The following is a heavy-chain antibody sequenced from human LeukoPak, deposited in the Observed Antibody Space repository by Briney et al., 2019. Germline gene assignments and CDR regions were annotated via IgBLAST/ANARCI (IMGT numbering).Heavy chain of an antibody. Sequence: GGSLRLSCAASGFTFSSYGMNWVRQAPGKGLEWVSGISGSGGTTSYADSVKGRFTISRDNSKTSLSLQVSSLRAEGTAVYYCAKTNGYYSDWGQGTLVTVSS. V-gene: IGHV3-23*01. D-gene: IGHD3-22*01. CDR2: ISGSGGTT. J-gene: IGHJ4*02. CDR1: GFTFSSYG. CDR3: AKTNGYYSD.